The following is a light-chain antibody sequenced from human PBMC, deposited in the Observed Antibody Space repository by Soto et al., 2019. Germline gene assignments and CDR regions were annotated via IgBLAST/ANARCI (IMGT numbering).Light chain of an antibody. CDR1: QSVSSN. V-gene: IGKV3-15*01. CDR2: DAS. J-gene: IGKJ1*01. Sequence: EIVMTQSPATLSVSPGERATLSCRASQSVSSNFAWYQQKPGQAPRLLIYDASTRATGIPARFSGSGSGTEFTLTISSLQSEDFAVYYCQQYKKWPRTFGHGTKADI. CDR3: QQYKKWPRT.